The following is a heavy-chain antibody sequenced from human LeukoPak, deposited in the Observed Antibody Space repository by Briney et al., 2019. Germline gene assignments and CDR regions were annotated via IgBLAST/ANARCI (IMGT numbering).Heavy chain of an antibody. V-gene: IGHV3-9*01. Sequence: GRSLRLSCAASGFTFDDYAMPWVRQAPGKGLEWVSGISWNSGSIGYADPVKGRFTISRDNAKNSLYLQMNSLRAEDTALYYCAKARVRAPLDYWGQGTLVTVSS. CDR2: ISWNSGSI. J-gene: IGHJ4*02. CDR3: AKARVRAPLDY. D-gene: IGHD3-10*02. CDR1: GFTFDDYA.